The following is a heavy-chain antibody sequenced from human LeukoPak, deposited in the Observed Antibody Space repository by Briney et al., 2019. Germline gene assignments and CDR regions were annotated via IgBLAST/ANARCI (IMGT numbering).Heavy chain of an antibody. D-gene: IGHD1-26*01. Sequence: GGSLRLSRAASGFTFSSYGMHWVRQAPGKGLEWVAVISYDGSNKYYADSVKGRFTISRDNSKNTLYLQVNSLRAEDTAVYYCAKTGIVGATGVFYGMDVWGQGTTVTVSS. J-gene: IGHJ6*02. CDR1: GFTFSSYG. V-gene: IGHV3-30*18. CDR3: AKTGIVGATGVFYGMDV. CDR2: ISYDGSNK.